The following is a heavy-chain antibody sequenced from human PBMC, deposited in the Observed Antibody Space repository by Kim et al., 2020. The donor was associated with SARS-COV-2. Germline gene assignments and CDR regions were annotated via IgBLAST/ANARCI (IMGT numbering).Heavy chain of an antibody. CDR1: GFTFSSYV. J-gene: IGHJ3*02. CDR2: ISGSGGST. D-gene: IGHD3-9*01. V-gene: IGHV3-23*01. Sequence: GGSLRLSCAASGFTFSSYVMSWVRQAPGKGLEWVSAISGSGGSTYYADSVKGRFTISRDNSKNTLYLQMNSLRAEDTAVYYCAITPKRPYYDILTGYFVSVGDAFDIWGQGTMVTVSS. CDR3: AITPKRPYYDILTGYFVSVGDAFDI.